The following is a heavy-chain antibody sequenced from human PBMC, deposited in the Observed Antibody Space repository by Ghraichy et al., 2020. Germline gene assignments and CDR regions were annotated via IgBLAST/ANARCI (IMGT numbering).Heavy chain of an antibody. CDR1: GGSISSYY. CDR3: ARIRDYGDYGGGCYFDY. CDR2: IYYSGST. Sequence: SETLSLTCTVSGGSISSYYWSWIRQPPGKGLEWIGYIYYSGSTNYNPSLKSRVTISVDTSKNQFSLKLSSVTAADTAVYYCARIRDYGDYGGGCYFDYWGQGTLVTVSS. V-gene: IGHV4-59*01. D-gene: IGHD4-17*01. J-gene: IGHJ4*02.